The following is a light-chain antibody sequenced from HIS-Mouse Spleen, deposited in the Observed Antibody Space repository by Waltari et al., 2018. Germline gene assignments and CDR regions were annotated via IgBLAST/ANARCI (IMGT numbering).Light chain of an antibody. CDR2: KDS. V-gene: IGLV3-16*01. CDR3: LSADSSGTYGV. Sequence: SYELTQPPSVSVSLGQMARITCSGEALPKKYAYWYQQKPGQFPVLGIYKDSERPSGSPERFSGSSSGTIVTLTISGVQAEDEADYYCLSADSSGTYGVFGGGTKLTVL. J-gene: IGLJ3*02. CDR1: ALPKKY.